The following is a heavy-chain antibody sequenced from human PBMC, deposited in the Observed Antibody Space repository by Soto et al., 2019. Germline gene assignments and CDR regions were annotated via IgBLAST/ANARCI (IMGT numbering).Heavy chain of an antibody. D-gene: IGHD6-13*01. J-gene: IGHJ4*02. V-gene: IGHV1-3*01. CDR3: ARDQVEAALFDY. Sequence: GPVKVSCKASGYTFTIYAMHWVRQAPGQRLEWMGWINAGNGNTKYSQKFQGRVTITRDTSASTAYMELSSLRSEDTAVYYCARDQVEAALFDYWGQGTLVTVSS. CDR2: INAGNGNT. CDR1: GYTFTIYA.